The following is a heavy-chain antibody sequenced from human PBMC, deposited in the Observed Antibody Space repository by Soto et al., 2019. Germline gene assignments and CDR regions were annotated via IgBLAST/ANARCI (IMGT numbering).Heavy chain of an antibody. CDR2: ICSGGGT. J-gene: IGHJ4*02. Sequence: EVQLVESGGNLVQPGGSLRLSCATSGFTVSSNYMSWVRQAPGKGLEWVSVICSGGGTYYADSVKGRFSISRDNSKNTLYLQMNSLRAEDTAVYYCARDKWSGGSNYGFDYWGQGTLVTVSS. CDR1: GFTVSSNY. V-gene: IGHV3-66*01. D-gene: IGHD5-18*01. CDR3: ARDKWSGGSNYGFDY.